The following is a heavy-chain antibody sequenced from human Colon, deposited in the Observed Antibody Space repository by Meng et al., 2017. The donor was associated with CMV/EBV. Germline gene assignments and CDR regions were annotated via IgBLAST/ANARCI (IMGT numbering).Heavy chain of an antibody. CDR3: ARVYGDYLFDY. Sequence: QVQVVQSGAELKKPGASVKVSCKASGYTFTGFYMQWVRQAPGQGLEWMGRINPNSGETDYAQKFQGRVTMTRDTSISTAYMELSRLTSDDSAVYYCARVYGDYLFDYWGQGTLVTVSS. D-gene: IGHD4-17*01. CDR1: GYTFTGFY. CDR2: INPNSGET. V-gene: IGHV1-2*06. J-gene: IGHJ4*02.